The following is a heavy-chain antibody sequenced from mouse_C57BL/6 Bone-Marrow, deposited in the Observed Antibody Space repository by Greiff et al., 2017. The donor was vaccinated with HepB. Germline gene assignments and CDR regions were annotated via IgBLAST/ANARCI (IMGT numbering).Heavy chain of an antibody. V-gene: IGHV1-19*01. CDR2: INPYNGGT. D-gene: IGHD1-1*01. CDR3: ARKRGLLPWFAY. J-gene: IGHJ3*01. CDR1: GYTFTDYY. Sequence: EVKLMESGPVLVKPGASVKMSCKASGYTFTDYYMNWVKQSHGKSLEWIGVINPYNGGTSYNQKFKGKATLTVDKSSSTAYMELNSLTSEDSAVYYCARKRGLLPWFAYWGQGTLVTVSA.